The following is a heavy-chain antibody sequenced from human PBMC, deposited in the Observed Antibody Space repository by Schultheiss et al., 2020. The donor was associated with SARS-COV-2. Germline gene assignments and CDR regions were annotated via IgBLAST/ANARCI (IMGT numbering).Heavy chain of an antibody. CDR3: ARGEDGDHDY. V-gene: IGHV1-18*04. CDR1: GYTFTGYY. J-gene: IGHJ4*02. D-gene: IGHD2-21*02. Sequence: ASVKVSCKASGYTFTGYYMHWVRQAPGQGLEWMGWISGFNGDTNYAQNLQGRVTMTTDTSTSTAYMELRSLRSDDTAVYYCARGEDGDHDYWGQGTLVTVSS. CDR2: ISGFNGDT.